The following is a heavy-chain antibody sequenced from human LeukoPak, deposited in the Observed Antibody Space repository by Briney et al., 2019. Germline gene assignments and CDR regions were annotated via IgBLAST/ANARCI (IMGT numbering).Heavy chain of an antibody. J-gene: IGHJ4*02. CDR1: GFTFSSYA. Sequence: GGSLRLSCAASGFTFSSYAMSWVRQAPGKGLEWVSAISSSGSTIYYADSVKGRFTISRDNAKNSLYLQMNSLRAEDTAVYYCARDSVYYYDSSGCSDYWGQGTLVTVSS. CDR2: ISSSGSTI. CDR3: ARDSVYYYDSSGCSDY. V-gene: IGHV3-21*04. D-gene: IGHD3-22*01.